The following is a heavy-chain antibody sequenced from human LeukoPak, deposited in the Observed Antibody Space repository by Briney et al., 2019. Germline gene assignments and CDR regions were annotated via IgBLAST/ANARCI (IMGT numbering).Heavy chain of an antibody. J-gene: IGHJ5*02. CDR2: IFHTGSA. CDR3: ARDPRWLTPDCTSISCYENYFDP. D-gene: IGHD2-2*01. CDR1: GYSISSGYQ. V-gene: IGHV4-38-2*02. Sequence: SETLSLTCAVSGYSISSGYQWAWIRQPPGKTLEWIGNIFHTGSAHYNPSLKSRVTISVGTYTNHFSLRLTSVTAADTAVYYCARDPRWLTPDCTSISCYENYFDPWGQGILVTVSS.